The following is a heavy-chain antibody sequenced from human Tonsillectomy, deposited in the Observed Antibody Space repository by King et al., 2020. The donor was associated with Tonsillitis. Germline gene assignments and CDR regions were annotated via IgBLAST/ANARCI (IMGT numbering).Heavy chain of an antibody. D-gene: IGHD3/OR15-3a*01. Sequence: VQLVESGAEVKKPGESLKISCKGSGYSFTYYWIGWVRQMPGKGLEWMGIIYPGDSDTRYSPSFQGQVTISADKSTSTAYLQWSSLKASDTAMYYCARHRSIWTDDAFDIWAKGQWSPSLQ. J-gene: IGHJ3*02. CDR2: IYPGDSDT. CDR3: ARHRSIWTDDAFDI. CDR1: GYSFTYYW. V-gene: IGHV5-51*01.